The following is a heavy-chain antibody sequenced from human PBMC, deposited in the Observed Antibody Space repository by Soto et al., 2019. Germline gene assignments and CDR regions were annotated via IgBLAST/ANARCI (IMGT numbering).Heavy chain of an antibody. Sequence: QVQLVQSGAEVKKPGSSVKVSCKASGGTFSSYAISWVRQAPGQGLEWMGGIIPISGTANYAQKFQGRVTITADESTSTAYMERSSLSSKDTAVYYCGSVGRYFDWLPYYYYYGMDVWGQGTTVTVSS. D-gene: IGHD3-9*01. CDR1: GGTFSSYA. J-gene: IGHJ6*02. CDR3: GSVGRYFDWLPYYYYYGMDV. CDR2: IIPISGTA. V-gene: IGHV1-69*01.